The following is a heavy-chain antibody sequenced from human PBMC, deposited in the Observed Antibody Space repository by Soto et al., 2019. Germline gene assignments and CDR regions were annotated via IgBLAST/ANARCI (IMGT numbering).Heavy chain of an antibody. CDR3: AKDLHSSGWAAYNFDY. V-gene: IGHV3-30*18. CDR2: ISYDGSNK. J-gene: IGHJ4*02. Sequence: LRLSCAASGFTFSNFGMHWVRQAPGKGLEWVALISYDGSNKYYADSVKGRFTISRDSTKNTLSLQINSLRAEDSAVYYCAKDLHSSGWAAYNFDYWGQGTLVTVSS. CDR1: GFTFSNFG. D-gene: IGHD6-25*01.